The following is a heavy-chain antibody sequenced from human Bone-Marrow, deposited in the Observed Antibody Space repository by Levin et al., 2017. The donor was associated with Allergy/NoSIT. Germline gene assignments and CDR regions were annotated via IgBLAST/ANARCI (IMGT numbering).Heavy chain of an antibody. V-gene: IGHV3-23*01. D-gene: IGHD3-10*01. Sequence: SCAASGFTFSSDAMTWVRQAPGKGLEWVSSINGRGTNRLYADSVKGRFFISRDNSKNTLYLQMNSLRAEDTGVYYCAKDNLAALPWFGELGSDGVDIWGQGAMVSVSS. CDR1: GFTFSSDA. J-gene: IGHJ3*02. CDR3: AKDNLAALPWFGELGSDGVDI. CDR2: INGRGTNR.